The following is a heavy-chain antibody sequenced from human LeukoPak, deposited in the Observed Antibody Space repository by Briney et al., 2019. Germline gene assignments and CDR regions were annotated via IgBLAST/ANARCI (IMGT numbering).Heavy chain of an antibody. J-gene: IGHJ4*02. CDR1: GGSISSYY. CDR2: ISSSSSYT. Sequence: LSLTCTVSGGSISSYYWSWIRQPPGKGLEWVSYISSSSSYTNYADSVKGRFTISRDNAKNSLYLQMNSLRAEDTAVYYCARDAVSLAAAGTSDYWGQGTLVTVSS. CDR3: ARDAVSLAAAGTSDY. D-gene: IGHD6-13*01. V-gene: IGHV3-11*05.